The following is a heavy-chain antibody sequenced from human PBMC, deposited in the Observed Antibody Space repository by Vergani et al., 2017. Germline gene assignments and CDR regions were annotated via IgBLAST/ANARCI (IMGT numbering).Heavy chain of an antibody. J-gene: IGHJ4*02. D-gene: IGHD3-3*01. CDR3: ASHRHYDFWSGYYPRPYYFDY. CDR2: ISSSGSTI. V-gene: IGHV3-48*03. CDR1: GFTFSSYE. Sequence: EVQLVESGGGLVQPGGSLRLSCAVFGFTFSSYEMNWVRQAPGKGLEWVSYISSSGSTIYYADSVKGRFTISRENAKNSLYLQMNSLRAEDTAVYYCASHRHYDFWSGYYPRPYYFDYWGQGTLVTVSS.